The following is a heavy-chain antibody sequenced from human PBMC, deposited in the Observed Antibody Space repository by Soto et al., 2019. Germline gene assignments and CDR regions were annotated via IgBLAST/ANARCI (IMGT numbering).Heavy chain of an antibody. CDR2: INSDGSST. CDR1: GFTFSSYW. CDR3: ARYYYDFWSGYYQDGMDV. D-gene: IGHD3-3*01. J-gene: IGHJ6*02. Sequence: GGSLRLSCAASGFTFSSYWMYWVRQAPGKGLVWVSRINSDGSSTSYADSVKGRFTISRDNAKNTLYLQMNSLRAEDTAVYYCARYYYDFWSGYYQDGMDVWGQGTTVTVSS. V-gene: IGHV3-74*01.